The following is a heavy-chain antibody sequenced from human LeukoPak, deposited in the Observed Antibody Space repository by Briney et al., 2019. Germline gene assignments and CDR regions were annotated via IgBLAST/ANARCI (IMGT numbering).Heavy chain of an antibody. V-gene: IGHV4-4*07. CDR3: ARETSGTYYNPLGYMDV. J-gene: IGHJ6*03. D-gene: IGHD3-10*01. CDR1: GGSISIYH. CDR2: IFTSGIT. Sequence: PSETLSLTCTVSGGSISIYHWNWIRQPAGKGLEWIGRIFTSGITNYNPSLKSRVTMSVDTSKNQFSLNLSSVIAADTAIYYCARETSGTYYNPLGYMDVWGKGTTVTVSS.